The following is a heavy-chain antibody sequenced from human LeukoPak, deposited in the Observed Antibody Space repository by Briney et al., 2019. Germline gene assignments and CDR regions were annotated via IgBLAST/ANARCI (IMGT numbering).Heavy chain of an antibody. D-gene: IGHD3-22*01. CDR1: GFTFSSYG. CDR2: IWYDGSNK. J-gene: IGHJ4*02. CDR3: AKGSYYDSSGSFYFDY. V-gene: IGHV3-33*06. Sequence: GRSLRLSCAASGFTFSSYGMHWVRQAPGKGLEWVAVIWYDGSNKYYADSVKGRFTISRGNSKNTLYVQVNSLGTEDTAAYYCAKGSYYDSSGSFYFDYWGQGTLVTVSS.